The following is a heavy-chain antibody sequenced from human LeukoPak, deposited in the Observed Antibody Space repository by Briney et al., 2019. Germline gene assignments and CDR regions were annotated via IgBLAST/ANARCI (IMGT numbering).Heavy chain of an antibody. Sequence: PSETLSLTCTVSGGSISSYYWSWIRQPPGKGLEWIGYITYSGSTNYNPSLKSRVTISGDTSKNQFSLKLSSVTAADTAVYHCARGVQRRRYFDLWGRGTLVTVSS. CDR1: GGSISSYY. V-gene: IGHV4-59*01. CDR3: ARGVQRRRYFDL. CDR2: ITYSGST. J-gene: IGHJ2*01.